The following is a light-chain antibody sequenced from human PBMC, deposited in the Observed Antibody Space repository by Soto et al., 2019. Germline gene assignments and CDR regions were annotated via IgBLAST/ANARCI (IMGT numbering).Light chain of an antibody. Sequence: DIQMTQSPSSLSASVGDRVTVTCRASQGIETDLAWYQQKPGQVPKLLIYAASTLQSGVPSRFSGSGSGTDFTLTISSLQPEDVATYFCQKYTRAPFTFGPGTKVDIK. CDR3: QKYTRAPFT. CDR2: AAS. J-gene: IGKJ3*01. CDR1: QGIETD. V-gene: IGKV1-27*01.